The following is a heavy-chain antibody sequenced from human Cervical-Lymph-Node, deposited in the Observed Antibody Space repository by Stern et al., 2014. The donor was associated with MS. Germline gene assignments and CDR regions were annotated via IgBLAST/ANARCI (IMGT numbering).Heavy chain of an antibody. CDR1: GYSFTSYF. Sequence: VQLVQSGAEMKKPGASAKVSCMASGYSFTSYFIIWVRQAPGQGLEWMGIINPSAGNTNYAQKFQGRVVMTSDTSTGTVYLELSSLRSEDTAVYYCARDEGADYWGQGTLVTVSS. CDR2: INPSAGNT. J-gene: IGHJ4*02. CDR3: ARDEGADY. V-gene: IGHV1-46*01.